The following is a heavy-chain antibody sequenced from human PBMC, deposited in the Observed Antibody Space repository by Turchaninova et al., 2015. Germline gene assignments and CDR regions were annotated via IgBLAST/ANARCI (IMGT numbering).Heavy chain of an antibody. CDR3: ARESLGDAIRDLGY. J-gene: IGHJ4*02. CDR2: INHKSGGT. D-gene: IGHD3-10*01. Sequence: QEQLVQSGAEVKKPGASVKVSCTASGYKFSDYDMHWVRQAPGPGLGGMERINHKSGGTKYAQKFTGRVTMTIDTSINTFYMDLSRLISDDTAIYYCARESLGDAIRDLGYWGQGTLVTVSS. CDR1: GYKFSDYD. V-gene: IGHV1-2*06.